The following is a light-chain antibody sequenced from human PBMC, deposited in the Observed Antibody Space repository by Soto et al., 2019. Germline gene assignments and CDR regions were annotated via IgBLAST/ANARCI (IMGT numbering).Light chain of an antibody. CDR3: QQANSCPLT. V-gene: IGKV1-12*01. CDR1: QGIGSW. CDR2: VAS. Sequence: DIQMTQSPSSVSASVGDRVTITCRASQGIGSWLAWYQQKPGKVPKLLIYVASSLQSGVPSRFSGSGSGTDFTLTISSLQPEDFATYYCQQANSCPLTFGGGTKVEIK. J-gene: IGKJ4*01.